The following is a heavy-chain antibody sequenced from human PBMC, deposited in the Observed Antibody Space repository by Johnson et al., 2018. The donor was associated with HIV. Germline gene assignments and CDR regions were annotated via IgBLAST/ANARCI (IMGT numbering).Heavy chain of an antibody. J-gene: IGHJ3*02. Sequence: QVQLVESGGGVVQPGRSLRLSCAASGFTFSSYAMHWVRQAPGKGLEWVAVISYDGSNEYYADSVKGRFTISRDNSKNTLFLQMNTLRAEDTAVYYCVRLMTRESTDAFDIWGQGTMVTVSS. V-gene: IGHV3-30-3*01. CDR1: GFTFSSYA. D-gene: IGHD5/OR15-5a*01. CDR2: ISYDGSNE. CDR3: VRLMTRESTDAFDI.